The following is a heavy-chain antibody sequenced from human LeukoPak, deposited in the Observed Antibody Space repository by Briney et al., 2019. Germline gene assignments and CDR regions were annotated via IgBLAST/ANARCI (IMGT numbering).Heavy chain of an antibody. CDR3: TRGPRHKYGNFDN. D-gene: IGHD1-26*01. J-gene: IGHJ4*02. Sequence: ASVKVSCKASGYNFATYGISWVRQAPGQGLEWMGWFAPYNNNGNSAQKFQGRLTMTPDTSTSTASMELRSLRSDDTAVYYCTRGPRHKYGNFDNWGQGTLVTVSS. CDR1: GYNFATYG. CDR2: FAPYNNNG. V-gene: IGHV1-18*01.